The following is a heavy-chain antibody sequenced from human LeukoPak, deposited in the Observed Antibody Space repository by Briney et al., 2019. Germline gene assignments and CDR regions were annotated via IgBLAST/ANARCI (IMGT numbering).Heavy chain of an antibody. J-gene: IGHJ4*02. V-gene: IGHV4-39*01. CDR1: GDSITSSSYY. CDR2: TFYSGST. CDR3: ATQILLCHYY. Sequence: SETLSLTCTVSGDSITSSSYYSERLRQPPWKGLEWIGSTFYSGSTYYSPSLKSRVTIAVDTSKNQFSLKLSSVTAADTAVYYCATQILLCHYYWGQGTLVTVSS. D-gene: IGHD3-10*02.